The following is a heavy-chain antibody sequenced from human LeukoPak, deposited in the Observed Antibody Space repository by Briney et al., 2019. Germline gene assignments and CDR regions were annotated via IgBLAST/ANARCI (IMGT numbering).Heavy chain of an antibody. V-gene: IGHV3-23*01. CDR1: GFTFSSYA. D-gene: IGHD3-9*01. J-gene: IGHJ5*02. Sequence: GGSLRLSCAASGFTFSSYAMTWVRQAPGEGLEWVSAISGSGGSTYYADSVKGRFTISRDNSKNTMYLQMNSLRAEDTAVYYCAKDLHDILTGYALGDWFDPRGQGTLVTVSS. CDR2: ISGSGGST. CDR3: AKDLHDILTGYALGDWFDP.